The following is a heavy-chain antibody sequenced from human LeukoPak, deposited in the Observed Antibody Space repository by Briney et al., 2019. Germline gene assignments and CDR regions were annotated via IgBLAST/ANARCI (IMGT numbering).Heavy chain of an antibody. D-gene: IGHD6-19*01. CDR3: ARVTPHYSSGWYGEKNYFGY. CDR2: ISAYNGNT. V-gene: IGHV1-18*01. Sequence: ASVKVSCKASGYTFTSYGISWVRQAPGQGLEWMGWISAYNGNTNYAQKLQGRVTMTTDTSTSTAYMELRSLRSDDTAVYYCARVTPHYSSGWYGEKNYFGYWGQGTLVTVSS. J-gene: IGHJ4*02. CDR1: GYTFTSYG.